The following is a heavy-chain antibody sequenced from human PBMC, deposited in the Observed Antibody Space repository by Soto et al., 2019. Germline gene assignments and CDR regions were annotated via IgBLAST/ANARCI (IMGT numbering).Heavy chain of an antibody. J-gene: IGHJ4*02. Sequence: EVQLLDSGGGLVQPGGSLRLSCAASGFTFSNYAMTWVRQGPGKGLEWVSGISGSGGRSYYADSVKGRFTISRDNSKSTSYLQMNSVCAEVTAVYYDAKAFYVWASDQPYYFDYRGQGTLVTVSS. CDR1: GFTFSNYA. CDR3: AKAFYVWASDQPYYFDY. D-gene: IGHD3-16*01. V-gene: IGHV3-23*01. CDR2: ISGSGGRS.